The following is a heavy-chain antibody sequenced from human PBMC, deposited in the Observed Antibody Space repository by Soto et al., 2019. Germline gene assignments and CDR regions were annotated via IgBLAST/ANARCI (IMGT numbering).Heavy chain of an antibody. J-gene: IGHJ4*02. Sequence: GSLKIPCNGSGFNFYRFRIGWVRQEPGKGLQWVPRIKGGCGQANYSASFKGRVSISRGKSKNTVFLQMGSLRAADTALYFCAREVGLDSDDFFAYWGQATQVPVSS. CDR3: AREVGLDSDDFFAY. CDR2: IKGGCGQA. V-gene: IGHV3-23*01. D-gene: IGHD3-9*01. CDR1: GFNFYRFR.